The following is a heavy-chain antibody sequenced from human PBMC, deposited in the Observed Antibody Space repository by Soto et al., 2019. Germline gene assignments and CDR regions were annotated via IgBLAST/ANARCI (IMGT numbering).Heavy chain of an antibody. V-gene: IGHV5-51*01. D-gene: IGHD3-3*01. CDR2: IYPGDSDT. J-gene: IGHJ3*02. CDR3: ARQTIFGVVIIRYAFDI. CDR1: GYSFTSYW. Sequence: GESLKISCKGSGYSFTSYWIGWVRQMPGKGLEWMGIIYPGDSDTRYSPSFQGQVTISADKSISTAYLQWSSLKASDTARYYCARQTIFGVVIIRYAFDIWGQGTMVTVSS.